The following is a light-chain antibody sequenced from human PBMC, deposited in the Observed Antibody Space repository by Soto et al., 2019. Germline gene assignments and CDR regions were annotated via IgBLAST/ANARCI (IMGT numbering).Light chain of an antibody. V-gene: IGKV3-11*01. CDR3: QQRSNWVSIT. CDR1: QSVSSY. J-gene: IGKJ5*01. Sequence: EIVLTQSPATLSLSPGERATLSCSASQSVSSYLAWYQQKPGQAPRLLIYDASNRATGIPARFSGSGSGTDFTLTISSLEPEDLAVYYCQQRSNWVSITCGQGTRLEIK. CDR2: DAS.